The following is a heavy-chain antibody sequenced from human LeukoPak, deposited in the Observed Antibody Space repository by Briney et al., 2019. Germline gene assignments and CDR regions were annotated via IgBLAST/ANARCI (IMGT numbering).Heavy chain of an antibody. Sequence: ASVKVSCKASGYTFTGYYMHWVRQAPGQGLEWMGWINPNSGGTNYAQKFQGRVTMTRDTSISTAYMELSSLRSEDTAVYYCASPFPAAPEGFWFDPWGQGTLVTVSS. V-gene: IGHV1-2*02. CDR2: INPNSGGT. CDR3: ASPFPAAPEGFWFDP. J-gene: IGHJ5*02. CDR1: GYTFTGYY. D-gene: IGHD2-2*01.